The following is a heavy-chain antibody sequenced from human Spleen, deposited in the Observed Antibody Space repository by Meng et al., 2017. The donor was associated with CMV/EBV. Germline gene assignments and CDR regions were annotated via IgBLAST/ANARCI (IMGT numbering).Heavy chain of an antibody. Sequence: SVKVSCKSSGGTFSMHAINWVRQAPGQGPEWMGGIIPIYALTQYSQNFQGRLTITSDESTSTAFMELSSLTFEDTAMYYCAREIRRAAADRVGGMDVWGQGTAVTVSS. D-gene: IGHD6-25*01. CDR1: GGTFSMHA. V-gene: IGHV1-69*13. CDR2: IIPIYALT. J-gene: IGHJ6*02. CDR3: AREIRRAAADRVGGMDV.